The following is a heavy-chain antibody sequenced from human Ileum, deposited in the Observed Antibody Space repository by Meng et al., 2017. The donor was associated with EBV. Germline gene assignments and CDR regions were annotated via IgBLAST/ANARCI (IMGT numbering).Heavy chain of an antibody. V-gene: IGHV4-4*02. CDR2: VYHDGAT. CDR1: GDSVSGSDW. CDR3: ARSSPIVRGLDY. Sequence: QVRLQEPGPGLLKPSGTLSLTCAVSGDSVSGSDWWSWVRQPPGKGLEWIGEVYHDGATNYHPSLKSRVTISLDKSKNEVNLHLNSLTAADTAVYFCARSSPIVRGLDYWGQGTLVTVSS. J-gene: IGHJ4*02. D-gene: IGHD3-10*01.